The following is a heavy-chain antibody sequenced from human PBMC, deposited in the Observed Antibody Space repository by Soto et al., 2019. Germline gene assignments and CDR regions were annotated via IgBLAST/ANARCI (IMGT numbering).Heavy chain of an antibody. CDR3: ARGGGWFDP. D-gene: IGHD3-16*01. CDR1: GGSTSSYY. J-gene: IGHJ5*02. V-gene: IGHV4-59*01. CDR2: IYYSGST. Sequence: PSETLSLTCTVSGGSTSSYYWSWIRQPPGKGLEWIGYIYYSGSTNYNPSLKSRVTISVDTSKNQFSLKLSSVTAADTAVYYCARGGGWFDPWGQGTLVTVSS.